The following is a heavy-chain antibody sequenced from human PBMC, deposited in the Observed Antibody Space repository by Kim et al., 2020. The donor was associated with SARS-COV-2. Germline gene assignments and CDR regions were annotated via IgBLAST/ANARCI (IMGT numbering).Heavy chain of an antibody. Sequence: GGSLRLSCAASGFTFSSYSMNWVRQAPGKGLEWVSSISSSSSYIYYADSVKGRFTISRDNAKNSLYLQMNSLRAEDTAVYYCARDYGDYKRKYYYYGMDVWGQGTTVTVSS. J-gene: IGHJ6*02. D-gene: IGHD4-17*01. CDR1: GFTFSSYS. CDR2: ISSSSSYI. CDR3: ARDYGDYKRKYYYYGMDV. V-gene: IGHV3-21*01.